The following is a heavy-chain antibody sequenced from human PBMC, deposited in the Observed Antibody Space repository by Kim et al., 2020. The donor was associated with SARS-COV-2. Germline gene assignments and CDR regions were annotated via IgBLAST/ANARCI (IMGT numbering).Heavy chain of an antibody. V-gene: IGHV3-30*02. J-gene: IGHJ4*02. Sequence: YNSDSVRGRFSISRDDYKNTVYLQMTGVRADDTAVYYCAKDFWGGAGYFDFWGQGTLVTVSS. D-gene: IGHD3-16*01. CDR3: AKDFWGGAGYFDF.